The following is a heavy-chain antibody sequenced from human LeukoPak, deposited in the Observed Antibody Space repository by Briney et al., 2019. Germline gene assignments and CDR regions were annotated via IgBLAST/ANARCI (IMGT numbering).Heavy chain of an antibody. CDR3: ARTAEEWENYAIDY. J-gene: IGHJ4*02. CDR2: SNPSGGST. Sequence: ASVKVSCKASGYTFTSYYMHWVPQAPGQGLKSMRHSNPSGGSTSYAQKFQGRVTMTRDMSTSTVYMELSSLRSEDTAVYYCARTAEEWENYAIDYWGQGTLVTVSS. V-gene: IGHV1-46*01. D-gene: IGHD1-26*01. CDR1: GYTFTSYY.